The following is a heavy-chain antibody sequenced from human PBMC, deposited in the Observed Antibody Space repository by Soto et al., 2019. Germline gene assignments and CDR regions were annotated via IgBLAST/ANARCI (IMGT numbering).Heavy chain of an antibody. V-gene: IGHV1-2*02. Sequence: QLHLVQSGAVVKKPGASVTVSCSASGYPVTAYYMHWVRQAPGRGLEWMGGINPATGAAKYTQTFQGRVTMTRDPSTSTVFMELSGLTSEDTAVVYCARGGGGGVAGSAAFDMWGQGTLVTVSS. D-gene: IGHD6-19*01. CDR3: ARGGGGGVAGSAAFDM. CDR2: INPATGAA. CDR1: GYPVTAYY. J-gene: IGHJ3*02.